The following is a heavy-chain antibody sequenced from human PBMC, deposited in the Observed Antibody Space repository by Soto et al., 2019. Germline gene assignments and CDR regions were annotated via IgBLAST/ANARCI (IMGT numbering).Heavy chain of an antibody. D-gene: IGHD4-17*01. V-gene: IGHV1-24*01. CDR2: FDPEDGET. Sequence: QVQLVQSGAEVKKPGASVKVSCKVSGYTLTELSMHWVRQAPGKGLEWMGGFDPEDGETIYAQKFQGRVTMTEDTSTDTAYMELSTLRSGDTAVYYCATSYTVTTHDAFDIWGQGTMVTVSS. CDR3: ATSYTVTTHDAFDI. CDR1: GYTLTELS. J-gene: IGHJ3*02.